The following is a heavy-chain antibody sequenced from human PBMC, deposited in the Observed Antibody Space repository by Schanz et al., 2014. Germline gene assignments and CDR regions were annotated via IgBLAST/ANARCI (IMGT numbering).Heavy chain of an antibody. D-gene: IGHD1-26*01. CDR1: GGSISSSF. J-gene: IGHJ4*02. V-gene: IGHV4-59*01. CDR3: ARDKSGTYYTFDL. Sequence: QVKLQESGPGLVKPSETLSLTCNVSGGSISSSFWSWIRQPPGKGLEWIGYISYSGSTNYSPSLKRRVTISLDTSNNQISLKLRSVSAADTAVYYCARDKSGTYYTFDLWGPGTQXTVSS. CDR2: ISYSGST.